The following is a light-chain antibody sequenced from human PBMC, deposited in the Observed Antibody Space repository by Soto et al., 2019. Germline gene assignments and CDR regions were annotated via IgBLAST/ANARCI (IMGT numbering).Light chain of an antibody. CDR1: SSDIGGYNY. CDR2: DVS. J-gene: IGLJ1*01. V-gene: IGLV2-14*01. CDR3: SSYTSSTTNV. Sequence: QSALTQPASVSGSPGQAITISCTGTSSDIGGYNYVSCYQQHPGKAPKLMIYDVSNRPSGVSNRFSGSKSGDTASLTISGLQDEDEADYYCSSYTSSTTNVFGSGTKVTVL.